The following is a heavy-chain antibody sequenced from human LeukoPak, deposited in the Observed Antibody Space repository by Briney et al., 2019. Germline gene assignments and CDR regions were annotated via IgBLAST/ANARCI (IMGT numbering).Heavy chain of an antibody. J-gene: IGHJ4*02. Sequence: GGSLRLSCAVSGFIFRDYATSRVRQAPGKGLEWVSSISAGSDEIYYADSVKGRFSISRDNSRDTLYLQMNSLKDGDTAVYYCAKGWVYGALFDYWGQGSLVTVSS. CDR2: ISAGSDEI. V-gene: IGHV3-23*01. D-gene: IGHD4-17*01. CDR1: GFIFRDYA. CDR3: AKGWVYGALFDY.